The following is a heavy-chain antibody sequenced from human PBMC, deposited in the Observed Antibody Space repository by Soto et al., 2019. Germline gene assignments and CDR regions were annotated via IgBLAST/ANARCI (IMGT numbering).Heavy chain of an antibody. Sequence: QVQLQESGPGLVKPSHTLSLTCSVSVGSISSGGYYWSWIRRHPGKGLELIGDNYYSGSTYYKPSLKSRLSISLDTSKTQVFLKLNSVTAANTAAYYGARIWGYGGSARVDYWGQ. CDR1: VGSISSGGYY. D-gene: IGHD2-15*01. CDR3: ARIWGYGGSARVDY. J-gene: IGHJ4*02. V-gene: IGHV4-31*03. CDR2: NYYSGST.